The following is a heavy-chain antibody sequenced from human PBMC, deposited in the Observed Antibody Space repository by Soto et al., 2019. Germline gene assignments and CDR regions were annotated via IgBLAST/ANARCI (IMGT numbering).Heavy chain of an antibody. CDR3: ARGVAGTGFDL. V-gene: IGHV6-1*01. D-gene: IGHD6-19*01. CDR2: TYYRSNWRH. Sequence: SQTLSLTCAVSGDSVSSNTAAWNWIRSSPSRGLEWLGRTYYRSNWRHDYAVSVKSRITVNPDTSKNHFSLQLNSVTPDDTAVYYCARGVAGTGFDLWGQGTLVTVSS. CDR1: GDSVSSNTAA. J-gene: IGHJ4*02.